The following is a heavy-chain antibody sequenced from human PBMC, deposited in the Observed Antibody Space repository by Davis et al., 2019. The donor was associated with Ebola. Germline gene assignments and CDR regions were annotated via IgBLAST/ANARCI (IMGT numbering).Heavy chain of an antibody. Sequence: GESLKISCAASGFTFSTYWIHWVRQAPGKGLEWVAHIHPDGTRQSYVDSVKGRFTVSRDNAENSLFLQLNSLRAEDTALYYCARLPSGVGRALDFWGHGTLVTVSS. CDR1: GFTFSTYW. J-gene: IGHJ4*01. V-gene: IGHV3-7*01. CDR2: IHPDGTRQ. CDR3: ARLPSGVGRALDF. D-gene: IGHD5-12*01.